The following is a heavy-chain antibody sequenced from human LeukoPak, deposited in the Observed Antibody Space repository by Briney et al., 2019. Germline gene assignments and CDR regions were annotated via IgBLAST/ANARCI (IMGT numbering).Heavy chain of an antibody. Sequence: GASVKVSCKASGGTFSSYAISWVRQAPGQGLEWMGGIIPIFGTANYAQKFQGRVTITADESTSTAYMELSSLRSGDTAVYYCARGRDSSGYYFSIGYWGQGTLVTVSS. CDR2: IIPIFGTA. CDR1: GGTFSSYA. D-gene: IGHD3-22*01. CDR3: ARGRDSSGYYFSIGY. V-gene: IGHV1-69*01. J-gene: IGHJ4*02.